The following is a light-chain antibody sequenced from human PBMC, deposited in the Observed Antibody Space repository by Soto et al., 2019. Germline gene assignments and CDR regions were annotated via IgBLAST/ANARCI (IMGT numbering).Light chain of an antibody. CDR1: QSIVRW. CDR3: QKYHTYWWK. J-gene: IGKJ1*01. CDR2: DAS. V-gene: IGKV1-5*01. Sequence: EMQMTQAPSTISESVVAIVTITGRASQSIVRWLAWYQQKPGKAPKLLIYDASSLQRGVPSRFSGSGSETEFTLTINSLQPDDSATYYCQKYHTYWWKCGKGTKGAIK.